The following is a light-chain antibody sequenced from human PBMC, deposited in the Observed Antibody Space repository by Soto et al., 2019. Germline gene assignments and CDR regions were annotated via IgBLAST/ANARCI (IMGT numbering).Light chain of an antibody. Sequence: QSALTQPASVSGAPGQSITISCTGTNSDVGGYKFVSWYQQHPGKAPKLMIYEVSNRPSGVSNRFSGSKSGNTASLTISGLQAEDEADYYCSSYTTSSTRVFGGGTKLTVL. J-gene: IGLJ3*02. CDR2: EVS. V-gene: IGLV2-14*01. CDR1: NSDVGGYKF. CDR3: SSYTTSSTRV.